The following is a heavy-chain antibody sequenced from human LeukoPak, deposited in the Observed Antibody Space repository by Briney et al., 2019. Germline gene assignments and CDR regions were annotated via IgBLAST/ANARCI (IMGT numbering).Heavy chain of an antibody. D-gene: IGHD6-19*01. CDR3: ARESSGGDYYYYGMDV. Sequence: GGSLRLSCAASGFSFISYGMHWVRQAPGKGLEWVGVISDDGRRKDYADSVKGRFTISRDNSKDTLYLQMNSLRAEDTAVYYCARESSGGDYYYYGMDVWGQGTLVTVSS. J-gene: IGHJ6*02. CDR1: GFSFISYG. V-gene: IGHV3-30*03. CDR2: ISDDGRRK.